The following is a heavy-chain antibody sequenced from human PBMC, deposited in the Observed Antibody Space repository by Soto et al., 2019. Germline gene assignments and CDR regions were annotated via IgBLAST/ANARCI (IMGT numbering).Heavy chain of an antibody. J-gene: IGHJ4*02. CDR2: IRGNGGTT. Sequence: EVQLLESGGGLVQPGGSLRLSCAASGFSFSSYGMTWVRQAPGEGLEWVSSIRGNGGTTSYADSVKGRLTVSRDNSKNTLFLQVDSLRVEDTAIYFCAKERRGTPVGRVDDWGQGTLVTVSS. CDR3: AKERRGTPVGRVDD. CDR1: GFSFSSYG. D-gene: IGHD1-1*01. V-gene: IGHV3-23*01.